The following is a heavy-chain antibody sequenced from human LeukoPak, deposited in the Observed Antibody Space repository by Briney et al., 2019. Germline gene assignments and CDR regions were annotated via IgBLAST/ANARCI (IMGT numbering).Heavy chain of an antibody. Sequence: SETLSLTCTVSGGSISSSSYYWGWIRQPPGKGLEWIGSIYYSGSTYYNPSLKSRVTISVDTSKNQFSLKLSSVTAADTAVHYCARYCSSTSCYTDYWGQGTLVTVSS. J-gene: IGHJ4*02. D-gene: IGHD2-2*01. V-gene: IGHV4-39*01. CDR3: ARYCSSTSCYTDY. CDR2: IYYSGST. CDR1: GGSISSSSYY.